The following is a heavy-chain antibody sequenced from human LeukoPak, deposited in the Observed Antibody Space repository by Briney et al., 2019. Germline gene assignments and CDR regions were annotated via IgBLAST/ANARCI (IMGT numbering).Heavy chain of an antibody. CDR2: INPNSGAP. CDR3: ARGRRILGGPENAGDFFDF. V-gene: IGHV1-2*02. J-gene: IGHJ5*01. CDR1: GYTLTDYY. Sequence: ASVKVSCKASGYTLTDYYLHWVRQAPGHGLKWMGWINPNSGAPHYAQSFQARVTMTRDTSIGSGYMELTGLESADTAVYYCARGRRILGGPENAGDFFDFWGQGSLVTVSS. D-gene: IGHD7-27*01.